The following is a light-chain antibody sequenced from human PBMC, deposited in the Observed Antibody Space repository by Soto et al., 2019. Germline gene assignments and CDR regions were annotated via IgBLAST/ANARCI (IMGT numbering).Light chain of an antibody. CDR2: EVT. Sequence: QSVLTQPASVSGSPGQSITISCTGTSSDVGGYNYVSWYQQHPGKAPKLMISEVTNRPSGVSHRFSGSKSGNTASLTISGLQAEDEADYYCSSYTTTYSLVFGGGTKLTVL. CDR3: SSYTTTYSLV. CDR1: SSDVGGYNY. J-gene: IGLJ3*02. V-gene: IGLV2-14*01.